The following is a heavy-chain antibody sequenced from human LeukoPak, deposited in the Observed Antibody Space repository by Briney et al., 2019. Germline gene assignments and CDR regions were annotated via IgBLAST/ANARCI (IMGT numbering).Heavy chain of an antibody. J-gene: IGHJ6*03. V-gene: IGHV3-11*01. D-gene: IGHD3-10*01. CDR2: ISSSGSTI. Sequence: GALRLSCAASGFTFSDYYMSWIRQAPGRGLEWVSYISSSGSTIYYADSVKGRFTISRDNAKNSLYLQMNSLRAEDTAVYYCASMGDYYGSGSYDYYYMDVWGKGTTVTISS. CDR1: GFTFSDYY. CDR3: ASMGDYYGSGSYDYYYMDV.